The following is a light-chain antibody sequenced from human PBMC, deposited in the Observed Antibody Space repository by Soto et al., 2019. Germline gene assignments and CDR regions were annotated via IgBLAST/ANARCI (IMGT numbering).Light chain of an antibody. CDR1: SSDVGGYNY. Sequence: QSALTQPASVSGSPGQSITISCTGTSSDVGGYNYVSWYQQHPGKAPKLMMYEVSNRPSGVSNRFSGSKSGNTASLTISGLQAEDEADYYCSSYTSSTLGVFGTGTKLTVL. CDR3: SSYTSSTLGV. J-gene: IGLJ1*01. CDR2: EVS. V-gene: IGLV2-14*01.